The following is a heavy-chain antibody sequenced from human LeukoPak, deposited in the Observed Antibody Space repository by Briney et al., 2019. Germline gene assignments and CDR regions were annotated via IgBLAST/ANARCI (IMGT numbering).Heavy chain of an antibody. CDR2: IRYDGRIK. D-gene: IGHD6-13*01. CDR1: GFTFSAYG. J-gene: IGHJ5*02. Sequence: GGSLRLSCAASGFTFSAYGEHWVRQAPGKGLEWLAFIRYDGRIKNYADSVKGRFTISRDNSKNTLYLQMNSLTTEDTSLYYCARNRAAAGEGLDPWGQGTLVIVSS. CDR3: ARNRAAAGEGLDP. V-gene: IGHV3-30*02.